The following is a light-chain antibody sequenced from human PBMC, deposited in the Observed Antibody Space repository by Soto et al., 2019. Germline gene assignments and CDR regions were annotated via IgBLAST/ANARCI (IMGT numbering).Light chain of an antibody. CDR1: QSISYW. CDR2: KAS. J-gene: IGKJ1*01. CDR3: QQYNNYWT. V-gene: IGKV1-5*03. Sequence: DIQMTQSPSTLSASVGDRVTITCRASQSISYWLAWYQQKPGKAPNLLIYKASSLESGVPSRFSGRGSGTECTLTISSLQPDDFATYYCQQYNNYWTFGQGTKVEIK.